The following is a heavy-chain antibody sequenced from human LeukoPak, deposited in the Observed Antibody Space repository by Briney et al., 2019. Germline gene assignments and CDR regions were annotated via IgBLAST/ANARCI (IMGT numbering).Heavy chain of an antibody. CDR1: GGSFSGYY. Sequence: SETLSLICAVYGGSFSGYYWSWLRQPPGKGVEWIGEINHSGSTNYNPSLKTRVTISVDTSKNQFSLKLSSVTAADTAVYYCARLFLRYFDWARFDPWGQGTLVTVSS. CDR3: ARLFLRYFDWARFDP. V-gene: IGHV4-34*01. CDR2: INHSGST. D-gene: IGHD3-9*01. J-gene: IGHJ5*02.